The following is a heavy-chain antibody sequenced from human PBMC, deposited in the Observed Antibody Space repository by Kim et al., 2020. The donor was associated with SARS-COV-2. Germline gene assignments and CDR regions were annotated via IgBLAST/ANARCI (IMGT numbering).Heavy chain of an antibody. CDR1: GFTFSNAW. V-gene: IGHV3-15*01. J-gene: IGHJ4*02. CDR3: TTPRGAGSYRYFFDY. CDR2: IKSKTDGGTT. Sequence: GGSLRLSCAASGFTFSNAWMSWVRQAPGKGLEWVGRIKSKTDGGTTDYAAPVKGRFTISRDDSKNTLYLQMNSLKTEDTAVYYCTTPRGAGSYRYFFDYWGQGTLVTVSS. D-gene: IGHD3-16*02.